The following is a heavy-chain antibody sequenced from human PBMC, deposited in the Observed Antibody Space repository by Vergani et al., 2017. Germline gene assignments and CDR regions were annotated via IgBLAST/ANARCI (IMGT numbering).Heavy chain of an antibody. J-gene: IGHJ5*02. V-gene: IGHV4-59*11. CDR3: ASDTHSGQRADR. Sequence: QVQLQESGPGLVKSSETLSLTCSVSFDSIRNLYCNWIRQPPGKGLEWIGSMHYSANTNYNPSLKTRVTISVDTSKNQFSLTLTAVTAADTAVYYCASDTHSGQRADRWGQGILVTVTS. D-gene: IGHD6-19*01. CDR1: FDSIRNLY. CDR2: MHYSANT.